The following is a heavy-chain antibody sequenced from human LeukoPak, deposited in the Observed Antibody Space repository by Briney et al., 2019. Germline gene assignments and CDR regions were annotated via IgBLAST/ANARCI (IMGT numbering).Heavy chain of an antibody. CDR3: ARGSYCSSTSCYDWFDP. CDR1: GGSISSGGYY. Sequence: SSQTLSLTCTVSGGSISSGGYYWSWIRQHPGKGLEWIGYIYYSGSTYYNPSLKSRVTISVDTSKNQFSLKLSSVTAADTAVYYCARGSYCSSTSCYDWFDPWGQGTLVTVSS. J-gene: IGHJ5*02. V-gene: IGHV4-31*03. D-gene: IGHD2-2*01. CDR2: IYYSGST.